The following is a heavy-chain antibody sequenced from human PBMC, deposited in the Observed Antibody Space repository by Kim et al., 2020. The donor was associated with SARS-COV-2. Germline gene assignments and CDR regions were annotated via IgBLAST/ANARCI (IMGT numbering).Heavy chain of an antibody. J-gene: IGHJ3*02. Sequence: SSKYYADSVKGRFTVSRDNSKNALYLQMNSLRAEDTSVYYCARGSAAFDIWGQGTMVTVSS. CDR3: ARGSAAFDI. CDR2: SSK. V-gene: IGHV3-33*01.